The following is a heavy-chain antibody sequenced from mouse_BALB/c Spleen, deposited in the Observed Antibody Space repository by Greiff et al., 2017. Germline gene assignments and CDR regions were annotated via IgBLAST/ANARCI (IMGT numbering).Heavy chain of an antibody. D-gene: IGHD2-3*01. CDR3: ARDRGDGYYWFAY. Sequence: VQRVESGPGLVAPSQSLSITCTVSGFSLTSYGVHWVRQPPGKGLEWLGVIWAGGSTNYNSALMSRLSISKDNSKSQVFLKMNSLQTDDTAMYYCARDRGDGYYWFAYWGQGTLVTVSA. CDR1: GFSLTSYG. CDR2: IWAGGST. V-gene: IGHV2-9*02. J-gene: IGHJ3*01.